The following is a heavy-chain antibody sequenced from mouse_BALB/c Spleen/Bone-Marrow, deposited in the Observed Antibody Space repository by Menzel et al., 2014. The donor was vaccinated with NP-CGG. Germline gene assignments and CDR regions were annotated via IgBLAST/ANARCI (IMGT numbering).Heavy chain of an antibody. CDR1: GYSITRGYN. CDR3: TKEGYASSYAY. J-gene: IGHJ2*01. D-gene: IGHD1-1*01. V-gene: IGHV3-1*02. CDR2: IHYSGSA. Sequence: VQLQQSGPDLVKPSQFLSLTCTVTGYSITRGYNWHWIRQFPGNKLEWMGYIHYSGSANCNPSLKSQISITRDTSKNQFFLQLDSVTTEDTATYYCTKEGYASSYAYWGQGTTLTVSS.